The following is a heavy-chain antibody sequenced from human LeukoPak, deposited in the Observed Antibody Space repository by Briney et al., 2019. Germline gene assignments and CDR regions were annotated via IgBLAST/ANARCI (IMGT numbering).Heavy chain of an antibody. D-gene: IGHD2-21*02. CDR3: AKVLPHIVVVTALDY. CDR2: ISGSGGST. J-gene: IGHJ4*02. CDR1: GFTSSSYA. Sequence: GGSLRLSCAASGFTSSSYAMSWVRQAPGKGLEWVSAISGSGGSTYYADSVKGRFTISRDNSKNTLYLQMNSLRAEDTAVYYCAKVLPHIVVVTALDYWGQGTLVTVSS. V-gene: IGHV3-23*01.